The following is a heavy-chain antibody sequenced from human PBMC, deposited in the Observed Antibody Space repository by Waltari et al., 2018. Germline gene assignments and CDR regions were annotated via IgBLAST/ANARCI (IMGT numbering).Heavy chain of an antibody. CDR1: GFAFSTYW. CDR2: VKEDGSEK. V-gene: IGHV3-7*01. Sequence: EVQLVESGGNLVQPGGSLRLSCAASGFAFSTYWMSWVRQAPRKGLEWVANVKEDGSEKYYVDSVKGRFTISRDNAKNSLYLQMNSLRAEDTAVYFCARGRVDFAYWGQGTLVTVSS. CDR3: ARGRVDFAY. J-gene: IGHJ4*02.